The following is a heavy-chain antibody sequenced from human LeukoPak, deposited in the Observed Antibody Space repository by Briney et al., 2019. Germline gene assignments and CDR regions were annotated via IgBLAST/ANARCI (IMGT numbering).Heavy chain of an antibody. J-gene: IGHJ6*03. V-gene: IGHV1-18*01. CDR3: ARDGLYDFWSGNYYMDV. Sequence: GASVKVSCKASGYTFTSYGISWVRQAPGQGLEWMGCISAYNGNINYAQKVQGRVTMTTDKSTSTAYMELRSLRSDDTAVYYCARDGLYDFWSGNYYMDVWGKGTTVTVSS. D-gene: IGHD3-3*01. CDR2: ISAYNGNI. CDR1: GYTFTSYG.